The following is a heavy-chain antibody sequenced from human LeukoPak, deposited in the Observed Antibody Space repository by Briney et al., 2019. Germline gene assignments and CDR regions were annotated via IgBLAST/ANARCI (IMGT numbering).Heavy chain of an antibody. V-gene: IGHV4-39*01. Sequence: SETLSLTCTVSGGSIGSSSYYWGWIRQPPGKGLAWIGSIYCSGSTYYNPSLKSRVTISVDTSKNQFSLKLSSVTAADTAVYYCASLRERSYYARGFDYWGQGTLVTVSS. D-gene: IGHD1-26*01. CDR3: ASLRERSYYARGFDY. CDR2: IYCSGST. J-gene: IGHJ4*02. CDR1: GGSIGSSSYY.